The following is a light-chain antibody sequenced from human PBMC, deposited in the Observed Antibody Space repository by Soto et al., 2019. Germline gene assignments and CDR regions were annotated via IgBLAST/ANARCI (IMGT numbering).Light chain of an antibody. V-gene: IGLV1-44*01. CDR1: SSNIGSNT. CDR2: SNN. J-gene: IGLJ1*01. Sequence: QSVLTQPPSASGTPGQRVTISCSGSSSNIGSNTVNWYQQLPGAAPKLLIQSNNQRPSGVPDRFSGSQSGTSASLAINGLQSEDEPDYYCAVWDDSLNGYVCGTGTKLTVL. CDR3: AVWDDSLNGYV.